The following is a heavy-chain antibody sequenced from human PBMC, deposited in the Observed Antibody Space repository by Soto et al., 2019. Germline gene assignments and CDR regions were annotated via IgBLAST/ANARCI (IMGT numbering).Heavy chain of an antibody. CDR1: GYTFTSYY. V-gene: IGHV1-46*01. CDR3: ARDQVLRYFDWLLSTLGAFDI. Sequence: ASVKVSCKASGYTFTSYYMHWVRQAPGQGLEWMGIINPSGGSTSYAQKFQGRVTMTRDTSTSTVYMELSSLRSEDTAVYYCARDQVLRYFDWLLSTLGAFDIWGQGTMVTVSS. CDR2: INPSGGST. D-gene: IGHD3-9*01. J-gene: IGHJ3*02.